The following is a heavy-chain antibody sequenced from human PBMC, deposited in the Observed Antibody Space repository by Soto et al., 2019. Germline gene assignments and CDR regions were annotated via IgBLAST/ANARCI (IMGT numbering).Heavy chain of an antibody. CDR2: IIPIFGTA. CDR3: ARGRIPDYYYDSSGYSA. D-gene: IGHD3-22*01. J-gene: IGHJ3*01. Sequence: SVKVSCKASGGTFSSYAISWVRQAPGQGLEWMGGIIPIFGTANYAQKFQGRVTITADESTSTAYMELSSLRSEDTAVYYCARGRIPDYYYDSSGYSAWGQGTMVTVSS. V-gene: IGHV1-69*13. CDR1: GGTFSSYA.